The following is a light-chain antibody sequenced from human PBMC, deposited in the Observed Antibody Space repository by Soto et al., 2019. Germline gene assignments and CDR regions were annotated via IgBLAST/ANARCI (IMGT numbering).Light chain of an antibody. CDR3: QQYNNWPPYT. J-gene: IGKJ2*01. V-gene: IGKV3-15*01. CDR1: HSVGGN. Sequence: EIVMTQSPATLSVSPGERVTLSCRATHSVGGNLAWYQQTPGQAPRLLIYDASPRATGIPARFSGSGSGTAFTLTISSLLSEDFAVYFCQQYNNWPPYTFGQGTQLAIK. CDR2: DAS.